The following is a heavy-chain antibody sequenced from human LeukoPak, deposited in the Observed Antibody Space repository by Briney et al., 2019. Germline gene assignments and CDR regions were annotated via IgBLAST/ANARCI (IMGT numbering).Heavy chain of an antibody. CDR1: GGTFSSYA. D-gene: IGHD3-3*01. CDR2: IIPVFGTA. V-gene: IGHV1-69*05. J-gene: IGHJ5*02. CDR3: ARGSYYDFWSGYQNNWFDP. Sequence: SVKVSCKASGGTFSSYAISWVRQAPGQGLEWMGRIIPVFGTANYAQKFQGRVTITTDESTSTAYMELSSLRSEDTAVYYCARGSYYDFWSGYQNNWFDPWGQGTLVTVSS.